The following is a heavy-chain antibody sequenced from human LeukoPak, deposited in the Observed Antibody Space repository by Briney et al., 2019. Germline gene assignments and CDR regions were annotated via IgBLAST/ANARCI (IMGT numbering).Heavy chain of an antibody. CDR2: IYPSGST. D-gene: IGHD2-8*02. Sequence: SETLSLTCAVSGGSISSRNWWIWVRQPPGKGLEWIGEIYPSGSTNYNPSLKSRVTISIDKSKNQFFLRLSSVTAADTAVYYCARDTGGRGRLDAFDIWGQGTMVTVSS. CDR3: ARDTGGRGRLDAFDI. CDR1: GGSISSRNW. J-gene: IGHJ3*02. V-gene: IGHV4-4*02.